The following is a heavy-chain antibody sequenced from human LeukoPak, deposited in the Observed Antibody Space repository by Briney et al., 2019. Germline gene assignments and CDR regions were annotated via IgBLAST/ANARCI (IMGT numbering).Heavy chain of an antibody. J-gene: IGHJ3*02. V-gene: IGHV3-21*01. CDR3: ARDVTGDHSSGYYPDAFDI. CDR2: ISSSSSYI. Sequence: GGSLRLSCAASGFTFSSYSMNWVRQAPGKGLEWVSSISSSSSYIYYADSVKGRFTISRDNAKNSLYLQMNSLRAEDTAVYYCARDVTGDHSSGYYPDAFDIWGQGTMVTVSS. CDR1: GFTFSSYS. D-gene: IGHD3-22*01.